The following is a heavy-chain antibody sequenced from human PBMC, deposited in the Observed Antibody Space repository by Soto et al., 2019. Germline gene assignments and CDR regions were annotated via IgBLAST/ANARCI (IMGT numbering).Heavy chain of an antibody. V-gene: IGHV4-4*02. D-gene: IGHD6-19*01. CDR1: IVSISSNNW. J-gene: IGHJ4*02. Sequence: SETLSLTCTVSIVSISSNNWWSWVRQPPGKGLEWIGEIYHSGSTNYNPSLKSRVTISVDKSKNQFSLKLNSVTAADTAVYYCARVRSGGVDYWGQGTLVTVS. CDR2: IYHSGST. CDR3: ARVRSGGVDY.